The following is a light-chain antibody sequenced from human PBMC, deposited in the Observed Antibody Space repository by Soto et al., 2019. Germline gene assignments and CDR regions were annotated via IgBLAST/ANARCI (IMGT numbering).Light chain of an antibody. CDR3: QQRHMWPIT. J-gene: IGKJ5*01. V-gene: IGKV3-11*01. Sequence: EVVLTQSPVTLSLSTGERATLSCRASQSFRGLLACYQQKPGQAPRLLIYDAYNRATGIPPRFSGSGSGTDFTLTISSLEPEDSAVYYCQQRHMWPITFGQGTRLEIK. CDR2: DAY. CDR1: QSFRGL.